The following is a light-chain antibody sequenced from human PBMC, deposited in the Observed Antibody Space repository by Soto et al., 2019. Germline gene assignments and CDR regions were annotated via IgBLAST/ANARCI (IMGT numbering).Light chain of an antibody. V-gene: IGLV2-14*03. J-gene: IGLJ1*01. CDR1: SSDVGGYNY. Sequence: QSALTQTASVSGSPGQSITVSCTGTSSDVGGYNYVSWYQQHPGKAPKLMIYDVNNRPSGISSRFSACKSGNTASLTISGLQVEDEADYYCSSYTSSYTLVFGSGTKLTVL. CDR2: DVN. CDR3: SSYTSSYTLV.